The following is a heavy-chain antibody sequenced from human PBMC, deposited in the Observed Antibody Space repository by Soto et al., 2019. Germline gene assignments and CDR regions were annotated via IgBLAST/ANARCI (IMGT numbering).Heavy chain of an antibody. CDR2: IYSGGST. CDR1: GFTVSSNY. V-gene: IGHV3-53*04. CDR3: ARQAYSSRNPNFDY. J-gene: IGHJ4*02. Sequence: GGSLRLSCAASGFTVSSNYMSWVRQAPGKGLGWVSVIYSGGSTYYADSVKGRFTISRHNSKNTLYLQMNSLRAEDTAVYYCARQAYSSRNPNFDYWGQGTLVTVSS. D-gene: IGHD6-13*01.